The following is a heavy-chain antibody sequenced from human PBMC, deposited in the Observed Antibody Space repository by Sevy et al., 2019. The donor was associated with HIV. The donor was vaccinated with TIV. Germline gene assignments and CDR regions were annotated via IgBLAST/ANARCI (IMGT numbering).Heavy chain of an antibody. CDR3: ARHVWELLEAHAFDF. Sequence: SETLSLTCAVSGYSISSGYYWGWIRQPPGKGLEWIGSIFESGSTYYNPSLKSRVTISVDTSKNQFSLNLSSVTAADTAVYYCARHVWELLEAHAFDFWGQGTMVTVSS. CDR2: IFESGST. J-gene: IGHJ3*01. V-gene: IGHV4-38-2*01. D-gene: IGHD1-26*01. CDR1: GYSISSGYY.